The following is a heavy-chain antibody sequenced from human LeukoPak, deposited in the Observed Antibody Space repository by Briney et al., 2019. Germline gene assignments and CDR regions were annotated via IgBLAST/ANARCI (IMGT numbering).Heavy chain of an antibody. J-gene: IGHJ4*02. CDR1: GLTFSSSW. V-gene: IGHV3-7*01. D-gene: IGHD5-18*01. Sequence: GGSLRLSYAVSGLTFSSSWMDWVRQAPGKGLEWVASINPDGNKKYSADSVKGRFTISRDNAENSLYLQMNSLRVEDTAFYYCARDLAYSRLDYWGQGMLVTVSS. CDR2: INPDGNKK. CDR3: ARDLAYSRLDY.